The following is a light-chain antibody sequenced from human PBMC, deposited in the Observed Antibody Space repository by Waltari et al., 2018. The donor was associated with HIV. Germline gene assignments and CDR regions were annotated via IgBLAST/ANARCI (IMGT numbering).Light chain of an antibody. CDR2: AAT. V-gene: IGKV1-6*01. CDR1: QGIGND. CDR3: LQDGSYPLT. J-gene: IGKJ3*01. Sequence: AIQMTQYPSSLSASVGDRVTITCRASQGIGNDLGWYQQKPGKAPKVLIYAATSLQGGVPSRFSGSRSGTDFTLTISSLQPEDCATYYCLQDGSYPLTFGPGTKVDV.